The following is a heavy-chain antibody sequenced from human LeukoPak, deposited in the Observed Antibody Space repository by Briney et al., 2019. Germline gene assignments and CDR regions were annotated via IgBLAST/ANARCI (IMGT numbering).Heavy chain of an antibody. Sequence: PGGSLRLSCAASGFTFSSYWMSWVRQAPGKGLEWVANIKQDGSEKYYVDSVKGRFTISRDNAKNSLYLQMNSLRAEDTAVYYCARGYSGYDSYYYYYYYMDVWGKGTTVTVSS. D-gene: IGHD5-12*01. CDR1: GFTFSSYW. V-gene: IGHV3-7*01. CDR2: IKQDGSEK. J-gene: IGHJ6*03. CDR3: ARGYSGYDSYYYYYYYMDV.